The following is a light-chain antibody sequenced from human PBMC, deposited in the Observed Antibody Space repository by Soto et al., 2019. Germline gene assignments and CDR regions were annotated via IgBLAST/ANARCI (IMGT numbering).Light chain of an antibody. CDR2: EVS. CDR3: CSYARSSTQSYV. V-gene: IGLV2-23*02. Sequence: LTQPASVSASPVQSIIISCSRTNSDVGSYNLVSWYQQHPGKAPKVIIYEVSERPSGVSDRFSGSKSGNTASLMISGLQAEDEADYYCCSYARSSTQSYVFGSGTKVTVL. J-gene: IGLJ1*01. CDR1: NSDVGSYNL.